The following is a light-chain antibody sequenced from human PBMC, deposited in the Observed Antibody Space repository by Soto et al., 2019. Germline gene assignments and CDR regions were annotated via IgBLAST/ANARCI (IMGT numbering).Light chain of an antibody. V-gene: IGKV3-15*01. CDR3: QQYNHWPRT. CDR2: GAS. CDR1: QSVNNNY. Sequence: LTQSPGTLSLSPGDAATLSCRANQSVNNNYLAWYQQKPGQAPRLLIFGASTRATGVPARFSGSGSGTQFTLTISSLQSEDFAFYYCQQYNHWPRTFGQGTKLEIK. J-gene: IGKJ2*01.